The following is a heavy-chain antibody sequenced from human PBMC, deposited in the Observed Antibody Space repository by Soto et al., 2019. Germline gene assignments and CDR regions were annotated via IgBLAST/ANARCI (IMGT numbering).Heavy chain of an antibody. V-gene: IGHV1-18*04. J-gene: IGHJ6*02. D-gene: IGHD3-22*01. CDR2: ISGYNGNT. Sequence: ASVKVSCKASGYNFTNYGISWVRQAPGQGLQWMGWISGYNGNTHDAHKFQGRVTLTTDTSTATAYIELRSLRSEDTAVYYCASHSSGNDYYYGMDVWGQGTTVTVSS. CDR1: GYNFTNYG. CDR3: ASHSSGNDYYYGMDV.